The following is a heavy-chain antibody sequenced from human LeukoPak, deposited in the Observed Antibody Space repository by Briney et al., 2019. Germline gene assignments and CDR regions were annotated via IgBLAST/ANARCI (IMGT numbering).Heavy chain of an antibody. D-gene: IGHD2-21*01. CDR2: IRHHGKDK. V-gene: IGHV3-30*02. Sequence: GGSLRLSCAASGFTFKNYGMHWVRQAPGKGLEWVAYIRHHGKDKYYVDSVKGRFTVSRDNSKNMTYLQMNSLRAEDTAVYYCAKDADWACDYWGQGVLVTVSS. CDR3: AKDADWACDY. J-gene: IGHJ4*02. CDR1: GFTFKNYG.